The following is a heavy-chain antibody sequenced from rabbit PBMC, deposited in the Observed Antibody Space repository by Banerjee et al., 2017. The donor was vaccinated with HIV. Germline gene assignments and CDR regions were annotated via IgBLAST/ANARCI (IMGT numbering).Heavy chain of an antibody. V-gene: IGHV1S45*01. CDR1: GFSFNNNYY. CDR3: ARDYASGSDYYWDL. D-gene: IGHD1-1*01. Sequence: QEQLVESGGGLVKPGASLTLTCTASGFSFNNNYYMCWVRKAPGKGLEWIGCIYTGGSGGTYYASWAKGRFTISKTSSTTVTLQMTSLTAADTATYFCARDYASGSDYYWDLWGPGTLVTVS. J-gene: IGHJ4*01. CDR2: IYTGGSGGT.